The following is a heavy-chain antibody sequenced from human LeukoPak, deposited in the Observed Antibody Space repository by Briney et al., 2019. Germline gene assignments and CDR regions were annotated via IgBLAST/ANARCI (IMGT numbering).Heavy chain of an antibody. D-gene: IGHD3-22*01. V-gene: IGHV4-34*01. CDR2: INHSGST. CDR1: GGSFSGYY. J-gene: IGHJ4*02. Sequence: SETLSLTCAVYGGSFSGYYWSWIRQPPGKGLEWIGEINHSGSTNYNPSLKSRVTISVDTSKNQFSLKLSSVTAADTAVYYCARAPPIYDSSGYYYVRTASYFDYWGQGTLVTVSS. CDR3: ARAPPIYDSSGYYYVRTASYFDY.